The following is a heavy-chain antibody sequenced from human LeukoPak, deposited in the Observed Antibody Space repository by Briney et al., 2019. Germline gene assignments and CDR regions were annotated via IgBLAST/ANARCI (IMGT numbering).Heavy chain of an antibody. CDR2: IIPIFGTA. V-gene: IGHV1-69*01. D-gene: IGHD2-21*02. CDR3: ARVDCGGDCLMDWYYGMDV. Sequence: PVKVSCKASGGTFSSYAISWVRQAPGQGLEWMGGIIPIFGTANYAQKFQGRVTITADESTSTAYMELSSLRSEDTAVYYCARVDCGGDCLMDWYYGMDVWGQGTTVTVSS. CDR1: GGTFSSYA. J-gene: IGHJ6*02.